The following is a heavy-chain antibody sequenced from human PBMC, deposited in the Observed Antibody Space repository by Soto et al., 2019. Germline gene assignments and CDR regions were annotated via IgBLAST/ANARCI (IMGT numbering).Heavy chain of an antibody. J-gene: IGHJ5*02. V-gene: IGHV1-18*01. CDR1: GYTFTTYG. D-gene: IGHD6-13*01. CDR2: ISAYNGNT. Sequence: QVQLVQSGAEVKKPGASVKVSCKASGYTFTTYGISWVRQAPGQGLEWMGWISAYNGNTNYAQKLQGRVTMTTDTSTSTAYRELRSLRSDDTAVYYCAIDPSLIAAAGTGEGWFDPWGQGTLVTVSS. CDR3: AIDPSLIAAAGTGEGWFDP.